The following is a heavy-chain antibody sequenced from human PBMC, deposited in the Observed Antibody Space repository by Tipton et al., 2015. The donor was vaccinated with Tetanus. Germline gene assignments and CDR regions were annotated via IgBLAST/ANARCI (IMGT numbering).Heavy chain of an antibody. V-gene: IGHV4-59*01. D-gene: IGHD1-14*01. Sequence: TLSLTCSVSGDSISSYYWTWIRQPPGKGLEWIGNIFYSGGSGSTNYNPSLRSRVTMSGDTSKNQVSLKLSSVTAADTAVYYCARVTGQQCYYNGLDVWGQGTTVTVSS. CDR1: GDSISSYY. J-gene: IGHJ6*02. CDR3: ARVTGQQCYYNGLDV. CDR2: IFYSGGSGST.